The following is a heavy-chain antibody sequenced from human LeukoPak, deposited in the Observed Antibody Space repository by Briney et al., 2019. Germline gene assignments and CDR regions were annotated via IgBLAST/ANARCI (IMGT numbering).Heavy chain of an antibody. V-gene: IGHV1-2*02. Sequence: GASVRVSCKASGYTFTGYYMHWVRQAPGQGLEWMGWINPNSGGTNYAQKFQGRVTTTRDTSISTAYMELSRLRSDDTAVYYCARPYYYDSSGYYYNYWGQGTLVTVSS. D-gene: IGHD3-22*01. CDR3: ARPYYYDSSGYYYNY. CDR1: GYTFTGYY. J-gene: IGHJ4*02. CDR2: INPNSGGT.